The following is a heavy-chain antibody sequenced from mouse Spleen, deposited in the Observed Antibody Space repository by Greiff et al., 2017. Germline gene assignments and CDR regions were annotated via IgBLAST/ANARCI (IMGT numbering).Heavy chain of an antibody. J-gene: IGHJ3*01. CDR1: GFNIKNTY. V-gene: IGHV14-3*01. CDR2: IDPANGNT. D-gene: IGHD1-1*01. Sequence: VQLKESVAELVRPGASVKLSCTASGFNIKNTYMHWVKQRPEQGLEWIGRIDPANGNTKYAPKFQGKATITADTSSNTAYLQLSSLTSEDTAIYYCAKNYGSSYDAWFAYWGQGTLVTVSA. CDR3: AKNYGSSYDAWFAY.